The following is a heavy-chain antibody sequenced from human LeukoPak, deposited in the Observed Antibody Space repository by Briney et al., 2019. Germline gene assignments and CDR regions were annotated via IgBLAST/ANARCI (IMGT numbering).Heavy chain of an antibody. CDR1: GFTFSSYS. V-gene: IGHV3-48*01. CDR3: ARDRTYYDFWSGYPFDP. J-gene: IGHJ5*02. Sequence: PGGSLRLSCAASGFTFSSYSMNWVRQAPGKGLEWVSYISSSSSTIYYAGSVKGRFTISRDNAKNSLYLQMNSLRAEDTAVYYCARDRTYYDFWSGYPFDPWGQGTLVTVSS. D-gene: IGHD3-3*01. CDR2: ISSSSSTI.